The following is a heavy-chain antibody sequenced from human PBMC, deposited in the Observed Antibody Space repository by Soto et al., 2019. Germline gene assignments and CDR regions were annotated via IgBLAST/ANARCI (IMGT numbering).Heavy chain of an antibody. V-gene: IGHV3-48*02. Sequence: EVQLVESGGGLVQPGGSLRLSCAASGFTFSSYSMNWVRQAPGKGLEWGSYISSSSSTIYYADSVKGRFTISRDNAKNSLYLQMNSLRDEDTAVYYCARGGTYYGDYHDQLDYWGQGTLVTVSS. CDR2: ISSSSSTI. CDR3: ARGGTYYGDYHDQLDY. D-gene: IGHD4-17*01. J-gene: IGHJ4*02. CDR1: GFTFSSYS.